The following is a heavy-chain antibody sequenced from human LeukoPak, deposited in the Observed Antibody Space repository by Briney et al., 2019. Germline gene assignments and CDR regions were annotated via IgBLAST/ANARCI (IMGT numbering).Heavy chain of an antibody. D-gene: IGHD3-10*01. CDR1: GGTFSRNA. CDR3: ARRRFGELSDH. V-gene: IGHV1-18*01. J-gene: IGHJ5*02. Sequence: ASVKVSCKASGGTFSRNAISWVRQAPGQGLEWMGWISAYNGNTNYAQKLQGRVTMTTDTSTSTAYMELRSLRSDDTAVYYCARRRFGELSDHWGQGTLVTVSS. CDR2: ISAYNGNT.